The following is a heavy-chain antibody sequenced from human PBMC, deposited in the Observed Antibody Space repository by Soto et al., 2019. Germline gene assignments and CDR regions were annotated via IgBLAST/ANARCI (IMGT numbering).Heavy chain of an antibody. J-gene: IGHJ5*02. D-gene: IGHD6-25*01. V-gene: IGHV4-31*03. Sequence: QVQLQESGPGLVKPSQTLSLTCTVSGASIISDAYYWSWIRQHPGKGLEWIGYIYYSGSTYYNPSLKSRVTLSVDTSKNQFSLKLSSVTAADTAVYYCARVTRKRIAARATNWFDPWGQGTLVTVSS. CDR1: GASIISDAYY. CDR3: ARVTRKRIAARATNWFDP. CDR2: IYYSGST.